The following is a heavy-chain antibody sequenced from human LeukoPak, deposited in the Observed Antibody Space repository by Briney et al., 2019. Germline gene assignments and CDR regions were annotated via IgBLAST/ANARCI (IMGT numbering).Heavy chain of an antibody. CDR2: INTYESST. D-gene: IGHD2-15*01. Sequence: GGSLRLSCAASGFTFSIYCMHWVRQAPGEGLVCVSRINTYESSTSYADSVKGRFTISRDNAKNTLYLQMNSLRAGDRAVYYCARAHRYCNSGSCYQHGDYWGQGTLVTVAS. J-gene: IGHJ4*02. V-gene: IGHV3-74*01. CDR3: ARAHRYCNSGSCYQHGDY. CDR1: GFTFSIYC.